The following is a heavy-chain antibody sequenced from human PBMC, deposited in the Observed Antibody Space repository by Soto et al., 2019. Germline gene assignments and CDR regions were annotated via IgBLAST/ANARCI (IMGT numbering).Heavy chain of an antibody. CDR1: GGSISSYY. J-gene: IGHJ5*02. V-gene: IGHV4-59*01. CDR3: ARAWGGWADL. D-gene: IGHD3-16*01. Sequence: PSETLSLTCSVSGGSISSYYWSWIRQPPGKGLEWIGYIYYSGSTNYNPSLKSRVTISVDTSKNQFSLKLSSVSAADTAVYYCARAWGGWADLWGQGTPVTVSS. CDR2: IYYSGST.